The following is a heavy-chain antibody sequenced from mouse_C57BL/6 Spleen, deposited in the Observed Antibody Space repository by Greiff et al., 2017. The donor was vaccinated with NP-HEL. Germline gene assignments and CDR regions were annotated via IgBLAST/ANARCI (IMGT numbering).Heavy chain of an antibody. CDR1: GFNIKDYY. CDR2: IDPEDGDT. D-gene: IGHD4-1*01. Sequence: EVQLQQSGAELVRPGASDKLSCTASGFNIKDYYMHWVKQRPEQGLEWIGRIDPEDGDTEYAPKFQGKATMTADTSSNTAYRQLSSLTSEDTAVYYCTIELAGTGFAYWGQGTLVTVAA. J-gene: IGHJ3*01. CDR3: TIELAGTGFAY. V-gene: IGHV14-1*01.